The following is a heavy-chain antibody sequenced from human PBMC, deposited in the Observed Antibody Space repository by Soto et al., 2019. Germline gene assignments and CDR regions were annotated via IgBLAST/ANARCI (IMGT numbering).Heavy chain of an antibody. CDR2: IDPIYSYT. Sequence: GESLKISCKGSGYSFASYWISWVRQMPDKGLELMGSIDPIYSYTNYSPSFQGHVTIAADNSVTTSYLQWSSLKASDTAMYYCARLVRGTPYYFDYWGQGTLVTVSS. CDR1: GYSFASYW. J-gene: IGHJ4*02. CDR3: ARLVRGTPYYFDY. V-gene: IGHV5-10-1*01.